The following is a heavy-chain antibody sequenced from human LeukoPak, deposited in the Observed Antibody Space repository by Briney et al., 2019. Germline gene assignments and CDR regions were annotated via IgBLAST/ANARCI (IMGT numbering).Heavy chain of an antibody. CDR2: INGDGSTS. Sequence: PGGSLRLSCAASGFTFSTSWMYWVRQAPGKGLVWVSHINGDGSTSKYADSVKGRFTISRDNAKNTLYLQMNSLRADDTAMYYCARDSGGPFEYWGQGTLVTVSS. V-gene: IGHV3-74*01. J-gene: IGHJ4*02. CDR1: GFTFSTSW. D-gene: IGHD2-15*01. CDR3: ARDSGGPFEY.